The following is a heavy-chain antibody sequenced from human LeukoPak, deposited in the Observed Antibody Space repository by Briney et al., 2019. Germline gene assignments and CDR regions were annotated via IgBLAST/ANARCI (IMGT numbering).Heavy chain of an antibody. V-gene: IGHV3-21*01. CDR1: GFTFRSYS. CDR2: ISSSSSYI. J-gene: IGHJ6*04. Sequence: GGSLRLSCAASGFTFRSYSMIWVRQAPGKGLEWVSSISSSSSYIYYADSVKGRFTISRDNAKNSLYLQMNSLRAEDTAVYYCARDKGNGMYVWGKGTTVTVSS. CDR3: ARDKGNGMYV.